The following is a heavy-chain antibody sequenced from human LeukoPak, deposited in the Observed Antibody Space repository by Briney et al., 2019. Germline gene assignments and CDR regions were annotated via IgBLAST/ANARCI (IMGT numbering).Heavy chain of an antibody. CDR3: ARDRSSSSWHFDY. J-gene: IGHJ4*02. CDR1: GYIFTTYS. CDR2: ISAYNGNT. Sequence: ASVKVSRKASGYIFTTYSISWVRQAPGQGLEWMGWISAYNGNTNYAQKLQGRVTMTTDTSTSTAYMELRSLRSDDTAVYYCARDRSSSSWHFDYWGQGTLVTVSS. D-gene: IGHD6-13*01. V-gene: IGHV1-18*01.